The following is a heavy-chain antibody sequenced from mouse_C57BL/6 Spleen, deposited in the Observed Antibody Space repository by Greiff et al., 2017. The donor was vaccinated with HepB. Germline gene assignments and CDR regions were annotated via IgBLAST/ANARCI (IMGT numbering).Heavy chain of an antibody. D-gene: IGHD1-1*01. V-gene: IGHV5-6*02. Sequence: EVKLVESGGDLVKPGGSLKLSCAASGFTFSSYGMSWVRQTPDKRLEWVATISSGGSYTYYPDSVKGRFTISRDNAKNTLYLQMSSLKSEDTAMYYCARRDYYGSKGYWGQGTTLTVSS. CDR3: ARRDYYGSKGY. J-gene: IGHJ2*01. CDR1: GFTFSSYG. CDR2: ISSGGSYT.